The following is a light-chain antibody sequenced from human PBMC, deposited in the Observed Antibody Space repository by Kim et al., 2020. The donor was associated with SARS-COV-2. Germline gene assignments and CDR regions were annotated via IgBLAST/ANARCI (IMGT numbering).Light chain of an antibody. CDR2: AAS. CDR1: EHIINY. Sequence: DIQMTQSPSALSASVGDTVTITCRASEHIINYLEWFQQKPGKVPKRLIYAASSLQDGVPSRFSGSGSGTEFTPTISSLQPDDVATYYCRQHNYYPWTFGQGTKVDIK. CDR3: RQHNYYPWT. J-gene: IGKJ1*01. V-gene: IGKV1-17*03.